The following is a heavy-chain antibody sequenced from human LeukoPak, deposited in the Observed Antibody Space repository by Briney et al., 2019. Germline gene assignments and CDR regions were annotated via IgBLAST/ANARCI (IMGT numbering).Heavy chain of an antibody. J-gene: IGHJ4*02. CDR1: GGSISSSSYY. CDR2: IYDSGTT. CDR3: ARRGVLTTVTRGLDY. V-gene: IGHV4-39*01. Sequence: SDTLSLTCTVSGGSISSSSYYWDWIRQPPGKGLKWIGSIYDSGTTYYNPSLKSRVTISVDTSMNQFSLKVSSVTAADTAVYYCARRGVLTTVTRGLDYWGQGTLVTVSS. D-gene: IGHD4-17*01.